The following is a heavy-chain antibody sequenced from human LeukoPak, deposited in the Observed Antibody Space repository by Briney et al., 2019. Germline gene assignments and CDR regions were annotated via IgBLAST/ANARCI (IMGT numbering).Heavy chain of an antibody. CDR3: AGRDGNAFDI. Sequence: SETLSLTCTVSGGSISSYYWSWIRQPPGKGLEWIGYIYYSGSTNYNPSLKSRVTISVDTSKNQFSLRLSSVTAADTGVYYCAGRDGNAFDIWGQGTMVTVSS. CDR1: GGSISSYY. CDR2: IYYSGST. D-gene: IGHD2-21*02. V-gene: IGHV4-59*08. J-gene: IGHJ3*02.